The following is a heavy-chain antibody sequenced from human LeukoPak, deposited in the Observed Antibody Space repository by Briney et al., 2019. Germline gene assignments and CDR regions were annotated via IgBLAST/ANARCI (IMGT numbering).Heavy chain of an antibody. CDR2: INPNSGGT. CDR1: GYTFTGYY. CDR3: ATLVEYSSSSNAFDI. Sequence: ASVKVSCKASGYTFTGYYMHWVRQAPGQGHEWMGRINPNSGGTNYAQKFQGRVTMTRDTSISTAYMELSRLRSDDTAVYYCATLVEYSSSSNAFDIWGQGTMVTVSS. J-gene: IGHJ3*02. D-gene: IGHD6-6*01. V-gene: IGHV1-2*06.